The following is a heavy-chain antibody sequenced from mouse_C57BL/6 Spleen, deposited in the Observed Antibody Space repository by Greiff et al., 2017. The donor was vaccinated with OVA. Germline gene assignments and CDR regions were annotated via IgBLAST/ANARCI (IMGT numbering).Heavy chain of an antibody. CDR2: IYPGSGST. Sequence: VQLHESGAELVKPGASVKMSCKASGYTFTRYWITWVKQRPGQGLEWIGDIYPGSGSTNYNEKFKSKATLTVDTSSSTAYMQLSSLTSEDSAVYYCARHYYYGSRSAYYYAMDYWGQGTSVTVSS. CDR1: GYTFTRYW. J-gene: IGHJ4*01. D-gene: IGHD1-1*01. CDR3: ARHYYYGSRSAYYYAMDY. V-gene: IGHV1-55*01.